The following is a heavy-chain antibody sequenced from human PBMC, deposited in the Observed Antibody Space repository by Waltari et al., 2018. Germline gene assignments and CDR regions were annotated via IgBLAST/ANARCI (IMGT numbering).Heavy chain of an antibody. Sequence: QVQLVESGGGVVQPGTSLILSCVASGFTFNTYAMHWARQVPGKGLEWVAVILYDGSNKNYADSVKGRFTISRDNSKSTLYLEMNSLRPEDTAVYFCAKFAGGGYIFRSDAFDIWGQGTMVTVSP. D-gene: IGHD1-26*01. J-gene: IGHJ3*02. CDR2: ILYDGSNK. CDR3: AKFAGGGYIFRSDAFDI. V-gene: IGHV3-30*18. CDR1: GFTFNTYA.